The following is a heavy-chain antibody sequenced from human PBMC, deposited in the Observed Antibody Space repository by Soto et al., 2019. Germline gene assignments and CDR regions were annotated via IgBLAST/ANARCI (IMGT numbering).Heavy chain of an antibody. CDR3: TRPPSWLLGYGMDV. CDR1: GITFSGSA. Sequence: PGGSLRLSCAASGITFSGSAMHWVRQASGKGLEWVGRIRTKANSYATTYAASVQGRFTISRDDSKNTAYLQMNSLKTEDTAVYYCTRPPSWLLGYGMDVWGQGTTVTVSS. D-gene: IGHD5-12*01. J-gene: IGHJ6*02. V-gene: IGHV3-73*01. CDR2: IRTKANSYAT.